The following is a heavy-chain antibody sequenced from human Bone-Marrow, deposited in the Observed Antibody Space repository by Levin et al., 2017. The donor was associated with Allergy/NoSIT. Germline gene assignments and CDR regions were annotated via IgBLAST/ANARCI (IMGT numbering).Heavy chain of an antibody. CDR3: AREDRSGSFDV. Sequence: PSETLSLTCSVSGGSISSGGYYWTWIRQHPEWGLQWLGYIFYSGTTYYSPSLQSRVSISVDTSKNQFSLRLTSVTAADTAVYFCAREDRSGSFDVWGQGTVVTVSS. D-gene: IGHD3-10*01. CDR2: IFYSGTT. CDR1: GGSISSGGYY. V-gene: IGHV4-31*03. J-gene: IGHJ3*01.